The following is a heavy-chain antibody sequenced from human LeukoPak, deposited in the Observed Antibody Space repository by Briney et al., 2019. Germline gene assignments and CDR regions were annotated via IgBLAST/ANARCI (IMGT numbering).Heavy chain of an antibody. V-gene: IGHV1-69*04. CDR3: ARGVANYYDNSGYQN. CDR2: IILILGIA. Sequence: SVKVSCKASGGTFSSYAISWVRQAPGQGLEWMGRIILILGIANYAQKFQGRVTITADKSTSTAYMELSSLRSEDTAMYYCARGVANYYDNSGYQNWGQGTLVTVSS. D-gene: IGHD3-22*01. J-gene: IGHJ4*02. CDR1: GGTFSSYA.